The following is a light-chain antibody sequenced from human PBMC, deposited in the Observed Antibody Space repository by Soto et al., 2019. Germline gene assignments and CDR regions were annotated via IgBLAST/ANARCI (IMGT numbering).Light chain of an antibody. Sequence: EVVMTQSPATLSVSPGERATLSCRASQSVSSDLVWYQHKPGQAPRLLIYGASSRATGIPVRFSGSGSGTEFTLTISSLQSEDVAVYYCQHYKNRPLTFGGGTKVEIK. V-gene: IGKV3-15*01. J-gene: IGKJ4*01. CDR2: GAS. CDR1: QSVSSD. CDR3: QHYKNRPLT.